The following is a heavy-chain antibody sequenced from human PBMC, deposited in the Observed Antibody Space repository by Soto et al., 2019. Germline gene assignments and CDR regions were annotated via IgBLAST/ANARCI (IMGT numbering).Heavy chain of an antibody. V-gene: IGHV3-23*01. D-gene: IGHD3-22*01. CDR2: IGTVGGGT. CDR1: GFTFSIYA. J-gene: IGHJ4*02. Sequence: GGSLRLSCAASGFTFSIYAMSWVRQTPGKGLEWVSTIGTVGGGTSYADFVGGRFTISRDNSRNTLYLQMYSLRAEDTAVYYCAKDAPGSGWLSDYWGLGTLVTV. CDR3: AKDAPGSGWLSDY.